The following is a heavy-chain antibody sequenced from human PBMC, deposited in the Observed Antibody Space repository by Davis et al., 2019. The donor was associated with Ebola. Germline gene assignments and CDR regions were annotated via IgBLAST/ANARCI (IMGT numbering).Heavy chain of an antibody. CDR2: VYPDDSDT. CDR3: ARLDSSGYVY. J-gene: IGHJ4*02. CDR1: EHSFTRYW. D-gene: IGHD5-18*01. Sequence: PGGSLRLSCTGPEHSFTRYWIGWVRQRPGKGLEWMGIVYPDDSDTRYSPSFQGQVTISADKSISTAYLQWSSLKASDTAMYYCARLDSSGYVYWGRGTLVTVTS. V-gene: IGHV5-51*01.